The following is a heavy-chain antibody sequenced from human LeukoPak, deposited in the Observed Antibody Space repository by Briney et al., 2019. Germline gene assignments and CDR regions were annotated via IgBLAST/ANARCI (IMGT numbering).Heavy chain of an antibody. D-gene: IGHD1-26*01. CDR1: GFSFNIFG. CDR3: AKGRSGVGPTAADY. CDR2: IRSDGSQK. V-gene: IGHV3-30*02. J-gene: IGHJ4*02. Sequence: GGSLRLSCTTSGFSFNIFGMHWVRQAPGKGLEWVAFIRSDGSQKDYAESVKGRFTISRGNSENTLYLQMSSLRSDDTAVYYCAKGRSGVGPTAADYWGRGTLVTVSS.